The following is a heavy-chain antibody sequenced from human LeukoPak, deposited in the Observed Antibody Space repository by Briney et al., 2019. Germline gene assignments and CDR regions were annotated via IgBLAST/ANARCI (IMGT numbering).Heavy chain of an antibody. J-gene: IGHJ4*02. CDR2: ISGSGGST. D-gene: IGHD3-22*01. Sequence: PGGSLRLSCAASGFTFSSYAMSWVRQAPGKGLEWVSGISGSGGSTYYADSVKGRFTISRDNSKNTLYLQMNSLRAEDTAVYYCAKDGPVWGYYDSSGHFDYWGQGTLLTVSS. CDR1: GFTFSSYA. V-gene: IGHV3-23*01. CDR3: AKDGPVWGYYDSSGHFDY.